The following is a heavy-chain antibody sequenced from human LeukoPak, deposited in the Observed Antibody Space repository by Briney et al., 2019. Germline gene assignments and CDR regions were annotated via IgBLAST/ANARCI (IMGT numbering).Heavy chain of an antibody. Sequence: SETLSLTCIVSGGSISSGNYYWSWIRQPAGKGLEWIGRIYKSGNTNYNPSLKSRVTISVDTSKNQFSLKLSSVTAADTAVYYCARYEAVAGVFDYWGQGTLVTVSS. J-gene: IGHJ4*02. CDR1: GGSISSGNYY. D-gene: IGHD6-19*01. V-gene: IGHV4-61*02. CDR2: IYKSGNT. CDR3: ARYEAVAGVFDY.